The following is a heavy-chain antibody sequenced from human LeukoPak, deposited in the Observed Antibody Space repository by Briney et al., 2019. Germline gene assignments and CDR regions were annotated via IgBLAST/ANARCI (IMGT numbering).Heavy chain of an antibody. Sequence: PGGSLRLSCAASGFTFSNYAMSWVRQAPGKGLEWVSAISGSGGSTYYADSVKGRFTISRDNAKNSLYLQMNSLRAEDTAVYYCARRYYGSGMDVWGQGTTVTVSS. CDR3: ARRYYGSGMDV. CDR2: ISGSGGST. J-gene: IGHJ6*02. CDR1: GFTFSNYA. D-gene: IGHD3-10*01. V-gene: IGHV3-23*01.